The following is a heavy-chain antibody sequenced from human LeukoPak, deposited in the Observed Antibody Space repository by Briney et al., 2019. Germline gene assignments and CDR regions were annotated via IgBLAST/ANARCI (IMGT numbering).Heavy chain of an antibody. V-gene: IGHV4-59*08. CDR1: GGSISSYY. CDR3: ARRFDL. Sequence: TSETLSLTCTVSGGSISSYYWSWIRQPPGKGLEWIGYIYYSGSTNYNPSLKSRVTISVDTSKNQFSLKLSSVTAADTAVYYCARRFDLWGRGTLVTVSS. CDR2: IYYSGST. J-gene: IGHJ2*01.